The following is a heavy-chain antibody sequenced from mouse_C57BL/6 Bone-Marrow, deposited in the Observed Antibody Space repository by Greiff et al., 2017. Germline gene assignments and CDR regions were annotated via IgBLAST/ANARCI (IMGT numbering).Heavy chain of an antibody. V-gene: IGHV1-81*01. Sequence: QVQLQQSGAELARPGASVKLSCKASGYTFTSYGISWVKQRNGQGLEWIGEIYPRSGNTYYNEKFKGKATLTADKSSSTAYMELRSLTSEDSAVYFCARIGLWYFDVWGTGTTVTVSS. D-gene: IGHD3-3*01. J-gene: IGHJ1*03. CDR3: ARIGLWYFDV. CDR2: IYPRSGNT. CDR1: GYTFTSYG.